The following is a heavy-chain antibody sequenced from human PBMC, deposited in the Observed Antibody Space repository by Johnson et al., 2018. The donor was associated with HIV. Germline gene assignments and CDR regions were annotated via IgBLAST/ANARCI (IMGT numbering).Heavy chain of an antibody. CDR1: GFTFSNYV. J-gene: IGHJ3*02. Sequence: HVQLVESGGGVVQPGRSLKLSCVASGFTFSNYVIHWVRQAPGKGLEWVAMISYDGTNIYYRDSVKGRFTISRDSSKNTLYLQMNSLRAEDTALYYCARGSRYEDAFDIWGQGTMVTVSS. CDR3: ARGSRYEDAFDI. CDR2: ISYDGTNI. D-gene: IGHD1-1*01. V-gene: IGHV3-30-3*01.